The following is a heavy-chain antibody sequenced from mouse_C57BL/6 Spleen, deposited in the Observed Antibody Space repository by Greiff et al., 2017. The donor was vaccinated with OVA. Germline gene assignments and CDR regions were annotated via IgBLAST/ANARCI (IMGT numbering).Heavy chain of an antibody. CDR1: GYTFTSYW. CDR2: IYPGSGST. CDR3: APYYYGSSSDLDY. J-gene: IGHJ2*01. V-gene: IGHV1-55*01. Sequence: VQLQQPGAELVKPGASVKMSCKASGYTFTSYWITWVKQRPGQGLEWIGDIYPGSGSTNYNEKFKSKATLTVDTSSSTAYMQLSSLTSEDSAVYYGAPYYYGSSSDLDYWGQGTTLTVAS. D-gene: IGHD1-1*01.